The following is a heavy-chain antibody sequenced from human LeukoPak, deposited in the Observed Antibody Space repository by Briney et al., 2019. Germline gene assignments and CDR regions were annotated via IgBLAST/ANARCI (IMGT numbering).Heavy chain of an antibody. J-gene: IGHJ6*03. Sequence: PSETLSLTCAVYGGSFSGYYWSWIRQPPGKGLEWIGEINHSGSTNYNPSLKSRVTISVDTSKNQFSLKLSSVTAADTAVYYCAREIHDYSNYAGYYYMDVWGKGTTVTVSS. CDR3: AREIHDYSNYAGYYYMDV. CDR2: INHSGST. CDR1: GGSFSGYY. V-gene: IGHV4-34*01. D-gene: IGHD4-11*01.